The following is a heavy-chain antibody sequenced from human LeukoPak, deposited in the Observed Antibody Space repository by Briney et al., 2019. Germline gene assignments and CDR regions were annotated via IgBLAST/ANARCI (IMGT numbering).Heavy chain of an antibody. CDR2: INHSGST. D-gene: IGHD3-22*01. V-gene: IGHV4-34*01. CDR3: ARVPPRTYYYDSSGYYYDY. J-gene: IGHJ4*02. CDR1: GGSFSGYY. Sequence: SETLSLTCAVYGGSFSGYYWSWIRHPPGKGLEWIGEINHSGSTNYNPSPKIQVTISVDTSKNQFSLKLSSVTAADTAVYYCARVPPRTYYYDSSGYYYDYWGPGTLVTVSS.